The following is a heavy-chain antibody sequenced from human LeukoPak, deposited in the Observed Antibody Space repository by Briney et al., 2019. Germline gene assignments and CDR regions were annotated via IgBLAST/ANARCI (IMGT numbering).Heavy chain of an antibody. V-gene: IGHV3-30*18. D-gene: IGHD4-17*01. CDR2: ISYDGSNK. CDR1: GFTFSSYG. J-gene: IGHJ4*02. CDR3: AKDASRNDYGDYVPYY. Sequence: PGGSLRLSCAASGFTFSSYGMHWVRQAPGKGLEWVAVISYDGSNKYYADSVKGRFTISRDNSKNTLYLQMNSLRAEDTAVYYCAKDASRNDYGDYVPYYWGQGTLVTVSS.